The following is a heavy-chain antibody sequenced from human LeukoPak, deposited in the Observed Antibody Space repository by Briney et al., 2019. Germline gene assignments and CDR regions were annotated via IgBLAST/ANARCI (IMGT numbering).Heavy chain of an antibody. CDR3: ARVVYDSSDYLFDY. V-gene: IGHV4-31*03. Sequence: PSETLSLTCTVSGGSISSGGYYWSWFRQHPGKGLEWIGYIYYSGSTYYNPSLKSRVTISVDTSKNQFSLKLSSVTAADTAVYYCARVVYDSSDYLFDYWGQGTLVTVSS. D-gene: IGHD3-22*01. CDR2: IYYSGST. J-gene: IGHJ4*02. CDR1: GGSISSGGYY.